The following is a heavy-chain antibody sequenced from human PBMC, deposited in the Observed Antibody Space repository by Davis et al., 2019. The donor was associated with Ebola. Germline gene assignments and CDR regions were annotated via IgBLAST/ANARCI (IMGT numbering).Heavy chain of an antibody. Sequence: SVKVSCKASGGTFSSYAISWVRQAPGQGLEWMGGIIPIFGTANYAQKFQGRVTITADESTSTAYMELSRLRSDDTAVYYCARGPLRFLEWLLGYYFDYWGQGTLVTVSS. CDR1: GGTFSSYA. V-gene: IGHV1-69*13. D-gene: IGHD3-3*01. J-gene: IGHJ4*02. CDR3: ARGPLRFLEWLLGYYFDY. CDR2: IIPIFGTA.